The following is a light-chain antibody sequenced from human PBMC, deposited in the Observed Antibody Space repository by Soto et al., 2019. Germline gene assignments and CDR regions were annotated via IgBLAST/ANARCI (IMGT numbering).Light chain of an antibody. V-gene: IGLV2-14*01. J-gene: IGLJ1*01. CDR1: SSDVGGYNY. CDR3: SSYTSSSTLGV. CDR2: DVS. Sequence: QSVLTQPASVSGSPGQSITISCTGTSSDVGGYNYVSWYQQHPGKAPKLMIYDVSNRPSGVSNRFSGSKSDNPASLTISGLQAEDEADYYCSSYTSSSTLGVFGTGTKVTVL.